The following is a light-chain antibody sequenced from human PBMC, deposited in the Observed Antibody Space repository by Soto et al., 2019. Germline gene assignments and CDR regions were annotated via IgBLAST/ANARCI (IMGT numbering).Light chain of an antibody. CDR2: EVS. CDR1: SSDVGGYNY. Sequence: QSVLTQPASVSGSPGQSITISCTGTSSDVGGYNYVSWYQHHPGKAPKLMIYEVSNRPSGVSNRFSGSKSGNTASLTISGLQAEDEADYYCSSYTRSNTPRVFGAGTKLTVL. J-gene: IGLJ1*01. V-gene: IGLV2-14*01. CDR3: SSYTRSNTPRV.